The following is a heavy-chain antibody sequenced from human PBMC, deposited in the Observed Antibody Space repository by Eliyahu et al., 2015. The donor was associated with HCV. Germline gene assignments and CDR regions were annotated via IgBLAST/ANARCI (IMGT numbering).Heavy chain of an antibody. D-gene: IGHD3-10*01. Sequence: QVTLTESGPALVKPTQTLTLTCTFSGFSLSTSGMCVSWIRQPPGKALEXLARIDWDDDKFYTTSLKTRLTISKDTSKNQVVLTMTNMDPVDTATYYCARIHSSGSGAGYHFDYWGQGTLVTVSS. V-gene: IGHV2-70*17. CDR3: ARIHSSGSGAGYHFDY. J-gene: IGHJ4*02. CDR1: GFSLSTSGMC. CDR2: IDWDDDK.